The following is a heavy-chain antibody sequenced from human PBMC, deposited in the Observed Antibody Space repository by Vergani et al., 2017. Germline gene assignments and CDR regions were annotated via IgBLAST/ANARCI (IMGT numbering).Heavy chain of an antibody. J-gene: IGHJ5*02. CDR3: AKDEGFSNWFDP. Sequence: EVQLLESGGDLLQPGGSLRLSCTASGFTFSSYAMSWVRQAPGKGLEWVSAISGSGGSTYYADSVKGRFTISRDNSKNTLYLQMNSLRAEDTAVYYCAKDEGFSNWFDPWGQGTLVTVSS. CDR2: ISGSGGST. CDR1: GFTFSSYA. V-gene: IGHV3-23*01.